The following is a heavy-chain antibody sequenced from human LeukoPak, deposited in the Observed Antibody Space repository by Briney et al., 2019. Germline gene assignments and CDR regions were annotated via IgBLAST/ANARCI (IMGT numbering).Heavy chain of an antibody. CDR2: ISYDGSNK. CDR1: GFTFSSYA. D-gene: IGHD5-12*01. CDR3: AKGTGYSGYDSPDY. J-gene: IGHJ4*02. V-gene: IGHV3-30-3*01. Sequence: GGSLRLSCAASGFTFSSYAMHWVRQAPGKGLEWVAVISYDGSNKYYADSVKGRFTISRDNSKNTLYLQMNSLRAEDTAVYYCAKGTGYSGYDSPDYWGQGTLVTVSS.